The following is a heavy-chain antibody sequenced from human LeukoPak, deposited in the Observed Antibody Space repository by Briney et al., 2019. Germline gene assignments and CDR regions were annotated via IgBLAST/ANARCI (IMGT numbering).Heavy chain of an antibody. CDR1: GGSLNSHY. J-gene: IGHJ4*02. CDR2: IFYTGTT. D-gene: IGHD2-2*01. V-gene: IGHV4-59*11. CDR3: ARFSSDCSTASCYLTY. Sequence: PSETLSLTCTVSGGSLNSHYWSWIRQPPGKGLELIGHIFYTGTTFYNPSLNSRVTISLDTSRDQFSLRLTSVTAADTAVYYCARFSSDCSTASCYLTYWGQGTLVTVSS.